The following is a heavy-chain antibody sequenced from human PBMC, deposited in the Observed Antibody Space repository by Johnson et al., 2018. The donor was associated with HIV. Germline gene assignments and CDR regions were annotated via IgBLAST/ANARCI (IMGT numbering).Heavy chain of an antibody. CDR2: IYSGGNT. V-gene: IGHV3-53*01. J-gene: IGHJ3*02. Sequence: VQLVESGGGLIQPGGSLRLSCAASGFTVSSNYMSWVRQAPGKGLEWVSVIYSGGNTYYADSVKGRFTISRDNSKNTLYLQMNSLRAEDTAVYYCARDRPYYYGSGCAFDIWGHGTMFTVSS. CDR1: GFTVSSNY. CDR3: ARDRPYYYGSGCAFDI. D-gene: IGHD3-10*01.